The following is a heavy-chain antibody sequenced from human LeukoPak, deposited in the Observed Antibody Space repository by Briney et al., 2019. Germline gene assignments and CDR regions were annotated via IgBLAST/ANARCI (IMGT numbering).Heavy chain of an antibody. V-gene: IGHV3-33*06. D-gene: IGHD3-22*01. CDR3: AKDRNYYDSSGYYLIDY. CDR2: IWYDGSNK. J-gene: IGHJ4*02. Sequence: GGSLRLSCAASGFTFSSYGMHWVRQAPGKGLEWVAVIWYDGSNKYYADSVKGRFTISRDNSKNTLYLQMNSLRAEDTAVYYCAKDRNYYDSSGYYLIDYWGQGTLVTVSS. CDR1: GFTFSSYG.